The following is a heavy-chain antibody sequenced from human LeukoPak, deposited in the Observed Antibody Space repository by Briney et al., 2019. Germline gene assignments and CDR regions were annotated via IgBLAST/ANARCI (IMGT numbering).Heavy chain of an antibody. D-gene: IGHD4-17*01. CDR2: IYYSGST. CDR1: GGSISSYY. CDR3: ARRAPDYGNYYYYGMDV. V-gene: IGHV4-39*01. Sequence: SETLSLTCTVSGGSISSYYWGWIRQPPGKGLEWIGSIYYSGSTYYNPSLKSRVTISVDTSKNQFSLKLSSVTAADTAVYYCARRAPDYGNYYYYGMDVWGQGTTVTVSS. J-gene: IGHJ6*02.